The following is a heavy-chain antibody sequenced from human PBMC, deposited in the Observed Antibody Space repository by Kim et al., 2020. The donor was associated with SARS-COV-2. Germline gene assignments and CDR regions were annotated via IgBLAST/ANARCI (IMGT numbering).Heavy chain of an antibody. CDR3: ARGLIVVVPAAIQVEIFGLYNWFDP. CDR2: IYYSGST. V-gene: IGHV4-31*03. Sequence: SETLSLTCTVSGGSISSGGYYWSWIRQHPVKGLEWIGYIYYSGSTYYNPSLKSRVTISVDTSKNQFSRKLSSVTAADTAVYYCARGLIVVVPAAIQVEIFGLYNWFDPWGQGTLVTVSS. D-gene: IGHD2-2*01. J-gene: IGHJ5*02. CDR1: GGSISSGGYY.